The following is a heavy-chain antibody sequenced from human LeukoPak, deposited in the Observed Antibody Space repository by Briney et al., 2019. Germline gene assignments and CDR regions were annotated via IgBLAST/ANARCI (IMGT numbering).Heavy chain of an antibody. V-gene: IGHV4-31*03. CDR1: GGSISSGSHY. CDR2: IYYSGST. CDR3: ARAPYGSGSYYNDANCFDP. J-gene: IGHJ5*02. D-gene: IGHD3-10*01. Sequence: SQTLSLTCTVSGGSISSGSHYWSWIRQHPGRGLEWIGYIYYSGSTYYNPSLRSRVNISVDTSKNQFSLKLNSVTAADTAVYYCARAPYGSGSYYNDANCFDPWGQGTLVTVSS.